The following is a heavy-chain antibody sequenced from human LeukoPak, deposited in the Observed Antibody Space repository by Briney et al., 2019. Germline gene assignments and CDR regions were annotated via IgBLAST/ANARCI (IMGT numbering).Heavy chain of an antibody. CDR3: ARGITMIAPFDY. CDR2: INHSGST. CDR1: GGSFSGYY. V-gene: IGHV4-34*01. D-gene: IGHD3-22*01. Sequence: SETLSLTCAVYGGSFSGYYWSWLRQPPGKGLEWIGEINHSGSTNYNPSLKRRVTISVDTSKNQFSLKLSSVTAADTAVYYCARGITMIAPFDYWGQGTLVTVSS. J-gene: IGHJ4*02.